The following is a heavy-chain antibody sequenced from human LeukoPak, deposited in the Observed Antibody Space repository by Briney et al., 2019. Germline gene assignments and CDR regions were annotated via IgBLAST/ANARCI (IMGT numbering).Heavy chain of an antibody. D-gene: IGHD6-19*01. CDR2: VQNGGST. J-gene: IGHJ4*02. CDR3: ARGYFWVIAVAGHYFDY. CDR1: GGSISNYY. V-gene: IGHV4-59*01. Sequence: SETLSLTCTVSGGSISNYYWNWIRQPPGKGLEWIGYVQNGGSTNYNPSLKSRVTISVDTSKNQFSLKLSSVTAADTAVYYCARGYFWVIAVAGHYFDYWGQGALVTVSS.